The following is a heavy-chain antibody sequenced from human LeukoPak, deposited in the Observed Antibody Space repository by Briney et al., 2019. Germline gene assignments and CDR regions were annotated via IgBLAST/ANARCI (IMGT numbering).Heavy chain of an antibody. CDR1: GFTFRSYA. D-gene: IGHD3-9*01. V-gene: IGHV3-23*01. J-gene: IGHJ4*02. CDR3: AAGGGLRYFEN. Sequence: GGSLRLSCAASGFTFRSYAMSWVRQAPGKGLEWVSAISGSGGSTYYADSVKGRFTISRDNSKNALYLQMNSLRAEDTAVYYCAAGGGLRYFENWGQGTLVTVSS. CDR2: ISGSGGST.